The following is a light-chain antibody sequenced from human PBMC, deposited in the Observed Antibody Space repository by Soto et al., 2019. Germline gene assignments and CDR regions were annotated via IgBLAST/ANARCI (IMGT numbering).Light chain of an antibody. J-gene: IGKJ1*01. CDR2: AAS. V-gene: IGKV1-5*01. CDR1: QSISNY. CDR3: QQYNSYSA. Sequence: DIQMTQSPSSLSASVGDRVTIPCRASQSISNYLNWYQQKPGKAPKFLIHAASSLESGVPSRFSGSGSGTEFTLTISSLQPDDFATYYCQQYNSYSAFGQGTKVDIK.